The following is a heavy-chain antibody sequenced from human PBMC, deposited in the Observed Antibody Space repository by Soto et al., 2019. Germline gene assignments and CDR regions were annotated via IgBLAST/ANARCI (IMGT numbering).Heavy chain of an antibody. CDR3: ASRYGYAFDS. CDR1: GVSIITGGYY. CDR2: FYYSGST. J-gene: IGHJ3*02. D-gene: IGHD4-17*01. Sequence: SETLSLTCTVSGVSIITGGYYWNWIRQHPGKGLEWIGYFYYSGSTYYNPSLKSRVTISVNTSKNQFSLKLSSVTAADTAGDYCASRYGYAFDSWGKGTTVTVSS. V-gene: IGHV4-31*03.